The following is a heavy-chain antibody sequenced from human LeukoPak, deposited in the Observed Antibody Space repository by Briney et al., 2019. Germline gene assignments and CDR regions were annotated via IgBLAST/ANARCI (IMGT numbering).Heavy chain of an antibody. Sequence: SQTLSLTCTVSGGSISSGDYYWSWIRQPPGKGLEWIAYMYYSGSTYYNPSLKSRVTMSADTSKNQLSLKLCSVTAADTAVYYCARPYYYDSRIDPWGQGILVTVSS. D-gene: IGHD3-22*01. V-gene: IGHV4-30-4*01. CDR1: GGSISSGDYY. CDR2: MYYSGST. J-gene: IGHJ5*02. CDR3: ARPYYYDSRIDP.